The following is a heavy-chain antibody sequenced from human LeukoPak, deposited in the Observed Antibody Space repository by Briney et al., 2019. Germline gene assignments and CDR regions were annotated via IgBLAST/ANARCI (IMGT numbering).Heavy chain of an antibody. CDR2: ISYDGSNK. Sequence: PGGSLRLSCAASGFTFSSYGMHWVRQAPGKGLEWVAVISYDGSNKYYADSVKGRFTISRDNSKNTLYLQMNSLRAEDTAVYYCATVNYYDSSGYYYAYFDYWGQGTLVTVSS. V-gene: IGHV3-30*03. J-gene: IGHJ4*02. D-gene: IGHD3-22*01. CDR1: GFTFSSYG. CDR3: ATVNYYDSSGYYYAYFDY.